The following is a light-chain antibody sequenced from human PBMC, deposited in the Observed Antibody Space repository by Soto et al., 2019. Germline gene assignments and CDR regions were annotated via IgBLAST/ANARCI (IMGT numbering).Light chain of an antibody. V-gene: IGLV1-44*01. CDR2: SNN. CDR3: AAWDDSLNGVV. CDR1: SSNIGSNT. Sequence: QSVLTQPPSASGTPGQRVTISCSGSSSNIGSNTVNWYQQLPGTAPKLLIYSNNQRPSGVPDRFSGSKSGTSASLAISGLKSEAEADYYCAAWDDSLNGVVFGGGNKLTVL. J-gene: IGLJ2*01.